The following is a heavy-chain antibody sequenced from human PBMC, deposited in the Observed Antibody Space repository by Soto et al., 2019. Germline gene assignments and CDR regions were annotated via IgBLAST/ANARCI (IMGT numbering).Heavy chain of an antibody. CDR2: ISYDGTNK. D-gene: IGHD3-22*01. Sequence: PGGSLRLSCAASGFTFSSYAMNWVRQAPGKGLEWVALISYDGTNKYYADSVKGRFTISRDNSKITLYLQMNSLRAEDTAVYYCARDPYYYASGGSDYYYGMDVWGQGTTVTVSS. CDR3: ARDPYYYASGGSDYYYGMDV. V-gene: IGHV3-30-3*01. CDR1: GFTFSSYA. J-gene: IGHJ6*02.